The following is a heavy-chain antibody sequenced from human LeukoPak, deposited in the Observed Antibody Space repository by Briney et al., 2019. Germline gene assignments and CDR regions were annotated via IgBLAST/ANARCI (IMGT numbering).Heavy chain of an antibody. CDR1: GFTFSSYS. V-gene: IGHV3-48*04. Sequence: GGFLRPSCAASGFTFSSYSMNWVRQAPGKGLEWVSYISSTSSTIYYADSVKGRFTISRDNAKNSLYLQMNSLRAEDTAVYYCTRNSGWYSSSYYYMAVWGKGTTVTVSS. CDR2: ISSTSSTI. D-gene: IGHD6-19*01. CDR3: TRNSGWYSSSYYYMAV. J-gene: IGHJ6*03.